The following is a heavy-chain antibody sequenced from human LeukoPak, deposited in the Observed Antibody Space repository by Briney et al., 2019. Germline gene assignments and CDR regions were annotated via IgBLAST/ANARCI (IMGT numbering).Heavy chain of an antibody. CDR3: AKVILAAAGTDY. D-gene: IGHD6-13*01. V-gene: IGHV3-33*06. Sequence: GGSLRLSCAASGFTFSSYGMHWVRQAPGKGLEWVAVIWYDGSNKYYADSMKGRFTISRDDSKNTLFLQMNSLRAEDTAVYYCAKVILAAAGTDYWGQGTLLTVSS. CDR2: IWYDGSNK. J-gene: IGHJ4*02. CDR1: GFTFSSYG.